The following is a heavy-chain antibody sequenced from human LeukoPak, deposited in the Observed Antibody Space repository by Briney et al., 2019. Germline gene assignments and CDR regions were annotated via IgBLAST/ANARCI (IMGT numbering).Heavy chain of an antibody. CDR3: ARGRSYMVRGGHDAFDI. Sequence: ASVKVSCKASGYTFTGYYMHWVRQAPGQGLEWMGWINPNSGGTNYAQKFQGRVTMTRDTSISTAYMELSRLRSDDTAVYYCARGRSYMVRGGHDAFDIWGQGAMVTVSS. CDR1: GYTFTGYY. J-gene: IGHJ3*02. V-gene: IGHV1-2*02. D-gene: IGHD3-10*01. CDR2: INPNSGGT.